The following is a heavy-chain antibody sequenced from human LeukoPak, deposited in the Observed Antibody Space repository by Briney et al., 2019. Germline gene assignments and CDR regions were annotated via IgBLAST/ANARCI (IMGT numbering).Heavy chain of an antibody. Sequence: QPGESLRLSCAASGFTFSSYAMSWVRQAPAKGREWVSAISGSGGSTYYADSVKGRFTISRDNSKNTLYLQMNSLRAEDTAVYYCARAAAGTETRGEHWGQGTLVTVSS. J-gene: IGHJ1*01. V-gene: IGHV3-23*01. D-gene: IGHD6-13*01. CDR1: GFTFSSYA. CDR2: ISGSGGST. CDR3: ARAAAGTETRGEH.